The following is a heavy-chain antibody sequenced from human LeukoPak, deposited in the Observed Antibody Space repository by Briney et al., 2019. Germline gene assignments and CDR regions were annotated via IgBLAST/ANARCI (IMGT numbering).Heavy chain of an antibody. Sequence: QAGGSLRLSCAASGFTFSSYWMNWARQAPGKGLEWVASINHNGNVNYYVDSVRGRFTISRDNTMNSLYLQMSSLRAEDTAVYYCATDRGWRTSGYYLYYFEYWGQGTLVTYSS. D-gene: IGHD3-3*01. CDR2: INHNGNVN. J-gene: IGHJ4*02. CDR1: GFTFSSYW. V-gene: IGHV3-7*01. CDR3: ATDRGWRTSGYYLYYFEY.